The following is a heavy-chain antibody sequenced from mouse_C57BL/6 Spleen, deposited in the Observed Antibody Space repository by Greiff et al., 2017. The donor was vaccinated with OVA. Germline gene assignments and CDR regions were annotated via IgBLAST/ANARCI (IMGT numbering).Heavy chain of an antibody. CDR2: ISGGGGNT. Sequence: DVMLVESGGGLVKPGGSLKLSCAASGFTFSSYTMSWVRQTPEKRLEWVATISGGGGNTYYPDSVKGRFTISRDNAKNTLYLQMSSLRSEDTALYHCAIYGSSYYAMDYWGQGTSVTVSS. CDR3: AIYGSSYYAMDY. V-gene: IGHV5-9*01. J-gene: IGHJ4*01. D-gene: IGHD1-1*01. CDR1: GFTFSSYT.